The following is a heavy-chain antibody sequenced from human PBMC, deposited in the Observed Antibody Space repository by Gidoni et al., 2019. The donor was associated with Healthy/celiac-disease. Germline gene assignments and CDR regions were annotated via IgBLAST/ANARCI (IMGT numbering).Heavy chain of an antibody. CDR3: TGLQLADLTRPDY. V-gene: IGHV3-49*04. CDR2: IRSKAYGGTT. J-gene: IGHJ4*02. D-gene: IGHD5-18*01. Sequence: EVQLAESGGGLVQQGRSLSPPGTASGFTIVDYARSWVRQAPGEGLEWVGLIRSKAYGGTTEYAASVKGRFTISRDDSKSIAYLQMNRLKTEDTAVYYCTGLQLADLTRPDYWGQGTLVTVSS. CDR1: GFTIVDYA.